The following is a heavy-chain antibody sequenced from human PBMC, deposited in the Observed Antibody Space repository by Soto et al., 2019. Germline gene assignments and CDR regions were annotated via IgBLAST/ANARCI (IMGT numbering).Heavy chain of an antibody. Sequence: QVQLVESGGGVVQPGRSLRLSCAASGFTFSSYAMHWVRQAPGKGLEWVADISYDGSNKYYADSVKGRFTISRDNSKNTLYLKMNSLRAEDTAVYYCAREGLVVVITTGQDYWGQGTLVTVSS. D-gene: IGHD3-22*01. CDR2: ISYDGSNK. CDR1: GFTFSSYA. J-gene: IGHJ4*02. CDR3: AREGLVVVITTGQDY. V-gene: IGHV3-30-3*01.